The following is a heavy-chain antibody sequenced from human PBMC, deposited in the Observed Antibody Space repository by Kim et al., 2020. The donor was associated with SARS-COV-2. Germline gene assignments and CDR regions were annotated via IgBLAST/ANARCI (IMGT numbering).Heavy chain of an antibody. D-gene: IGHD3-10*01. V-gene: IGHV3-30*01. Sequence: NKYYADSVKGRLTISRDNSKNTLYLQMNSLRAEDTAVYYCAREYGSGSYRWGQGTLVTVSS. CDR3: AREYGSGSYR. CDR2: NK. J-gene: IGHJ4*02.